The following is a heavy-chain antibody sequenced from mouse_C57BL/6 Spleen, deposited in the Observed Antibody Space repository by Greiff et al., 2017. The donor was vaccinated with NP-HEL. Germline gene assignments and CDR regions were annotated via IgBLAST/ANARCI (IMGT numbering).Heavy chain of an antibody. J-gene: IGHJ4*01. V-gene: IGHV1-82*01. D-gene: IGHD2-1*01. CDR2: IYPGDGDT. CDR1: SYAFSSSW. Sequence: VQLQESGPELVKPGASVKISCKASSYAFSSSWMNWVKQRPGKGLEWIGRIYPGDGDTNYNGKFKGKATLTADKSSSTAYMQLSSLTSEDSAVYFCAREGLYYGNLSYAMDYWGQGTSVTVSS. CDR3: AREGLYYGNLSYAMDY.